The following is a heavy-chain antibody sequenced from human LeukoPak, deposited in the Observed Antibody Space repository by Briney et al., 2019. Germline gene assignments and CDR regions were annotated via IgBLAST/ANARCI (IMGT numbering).Heavy chain of an antibody. Sequence: GGSLRLSCEASEFTFSRYSMNWVRQAPGKGLEWVSSISSSSSYIYYAYSVKGRFTISRDNAKNSLYLQMNSLRAEDTAVYYCARDPPNHDGNFDYWGQGTLVTVSS. J-gene: IGHJ4*02. CDR2: ISSSSSYI. CDR1: EFTFSRYS. CDR3: ARDPPNHDGNFDY. D-gene: IGHD1-14*01. V-gene: IGHV3-21*01.